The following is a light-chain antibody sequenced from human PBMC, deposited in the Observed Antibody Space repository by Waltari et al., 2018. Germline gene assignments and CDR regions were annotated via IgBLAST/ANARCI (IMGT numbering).Light chain of an antibody. V-gene: IGLV3-25*03. J-gene: IGLJ2*01. CDR2: KDN. Sequence: SNELTQPPPVSVSPGQTARITCSGDALPKQYAYWFQQKPGQAPLMLIYKDNERPSGIPDRVSASSSGTTVTLTISGVQAEDEADYYCQSAANSVTFDVVFGGGTKLTVL. CDR1: ALPKQY. CDR3: QSAANSVTFDVV.